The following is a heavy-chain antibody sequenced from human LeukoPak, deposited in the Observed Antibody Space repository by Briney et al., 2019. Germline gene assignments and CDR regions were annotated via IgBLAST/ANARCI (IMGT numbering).Heavy chain of an antibody. J-gene: IGHJ4*02. V-gene: IGHV3-11*01. CDR3: ARDSNGCPGCV. Sequence: GGSLRLSCAASGFTFSDYYMSWTRQAPGKGLEWVSYITGSGTTKYYADSVKGRFTISRDNAKNSLYLQMNSLRVEDTAVYYYARDSNGCPGCVWGQGTLVTVSS. CDR1: GFTFSDYY. CDR2: ITGSGTTK. D-gene: IGHD6-19*01.